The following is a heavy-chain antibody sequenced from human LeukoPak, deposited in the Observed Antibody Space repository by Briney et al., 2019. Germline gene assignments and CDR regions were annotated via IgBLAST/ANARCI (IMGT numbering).Heavy chain of an antibody. V-gene: IGHV3-30-3*01. Sequence: GGSLRLSCAVSGFTFSGYTMHWVRQAPGKGLEWVAVISFDGSNKYYADSVKGRFTISRDNSKNTLYLQMNSLRAEDTAVYYCAKGGINCFDPWGQGTLVTVSS. CDR2: ISFDGSNK. J-gene: IGHJ5*02. CDR3: AKGGINCFDP. CDR1: GFTFSGYT. D-gene: IGHD6-13*01.